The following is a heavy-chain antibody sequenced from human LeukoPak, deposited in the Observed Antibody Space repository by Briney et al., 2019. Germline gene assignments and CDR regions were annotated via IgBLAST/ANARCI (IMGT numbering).Heavy chain of an antibody. J-gene: IGHJ4*02. V-gene: IGHV1-58*01. CDR2: IVVGSGNT. CDR1: GFTFTSSA. Sequence: SVKVSCKASGFTFTSSAVQWVRQARGQRLEWKGWIVVGSGNTNYAQKFQERVTITRDMSTSTAYMELSSLRSEDTAVYYCAALRQYCSSTSCSPEYWGQGTLVTVSS. CDR3: AALRQYCSSTSCSPEY. D-gene: IGHD2-2*01.